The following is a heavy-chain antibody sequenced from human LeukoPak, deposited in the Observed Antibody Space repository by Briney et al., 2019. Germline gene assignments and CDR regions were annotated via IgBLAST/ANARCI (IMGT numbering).Heavy chain of an antibody. Sequence: GGSLRLSCAASGFNVSNSYMNWVRQAPGKGLEWVSYISSSSSTIYYADSVKGRFTISRDNAKNSLYLQMNSLRAEDTAVYYCARDPGYYYDSSGYPPDYWGQGTLVTVSS. CDR1: GFNVSNSY. CDR2: ISSSSSTI. D-gene: IGHD3-22*01. CDR3: ARDPGYYYDSSGYPPDY. V-gene: IGHV3-48*01. J-gene: IGHJ4*02.